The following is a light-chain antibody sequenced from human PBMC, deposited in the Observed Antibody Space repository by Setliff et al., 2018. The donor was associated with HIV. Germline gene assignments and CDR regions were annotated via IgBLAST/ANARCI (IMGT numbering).Light chain of an antibody. CDR3: QVWDSSSDSYV. J-gene: IGLJ1*01. Sequence: SYELTQPPSVSVAPGKTARITCGGNKIGSKSVHWYRQKPGQAPVLVVYDDSDRPSGIPERISGSNSGNTATLTINRVEAGDEADYYCQVWDSSSDSYVFGTGTKVTVL. CDR1: KIGSKS. V-gene: IGLV3-21*03. CDR2: DDS.